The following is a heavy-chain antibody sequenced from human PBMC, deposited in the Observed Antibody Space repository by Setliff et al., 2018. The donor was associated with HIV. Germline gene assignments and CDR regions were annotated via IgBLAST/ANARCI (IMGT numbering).Heavy chain of an antibody. CDR2: IYHSGST. D-gene: IGHD3-10*01. CDR1: GSSISISSYY. J-gene: IGHJ5*02. Sequence: SCTVSGSSISISSYYWGWIRQPPGKGLEWIGSIYHSGSTYYNPSLKSRVTISVDTSKNQFSLKLSSVTAADTAVYYCATYADRESNRFDPWGQGILVIVSS. V-gene: IGHV4-39*01. CDR3: ATYADRESNRFDP.